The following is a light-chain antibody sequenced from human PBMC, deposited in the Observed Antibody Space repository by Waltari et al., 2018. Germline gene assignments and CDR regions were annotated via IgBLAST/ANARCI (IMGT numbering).Light chain of an antibody. J-gene: IGKJ4*01. CDR1: QNICSY. Sequence: DVQMTQSSSSLSASVGDRVTITCRESQNICSYLNWYQQKPGKAPKFLIYAASSLQSGVPSRFSGIGSGTHFTLTISSLQPEDFATYYCQQSYSTPLTFGGGTKVEIK. CDR3: QQSYSTPLT. CDR2: AAS. V-gene: IGKV1-39*01.